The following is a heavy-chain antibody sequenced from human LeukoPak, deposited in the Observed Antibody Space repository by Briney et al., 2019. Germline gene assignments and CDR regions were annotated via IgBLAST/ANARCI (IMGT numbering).Heavy chain of an antibody. J-gene: IGHJ4*02. CDR3: ARSYCSGGSCYAVGGYFDY. V-gene: IGHV1-69*10. CDR2: IIPILGIA. D-gene: IGHD2-15*01. CDR1: GGTFSSYA. Sequence: SVKVSCKASGGTFSSYAISWVRQAPGQGLEWMGGIIPILGIANYAQKFQGRVTITADKSTSTAYMELSSLRSEDTAVYYCARSYCSGGSCYAVGGYFDYWGQGTLVTVSS.